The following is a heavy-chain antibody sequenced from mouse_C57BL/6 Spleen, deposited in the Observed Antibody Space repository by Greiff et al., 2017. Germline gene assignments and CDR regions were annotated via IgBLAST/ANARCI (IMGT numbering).Heavy chain of an antibody. V-gene: IGHV1-54*01. D-gene: IGHD2-2*01. CDR3: ERSGGDDDGAWFAY. CDR2: INPGRGGN. J-gene: IGHJ3*01. CDR1: GYAFTNYL. Sequence: VQLVESGAELVRPGTSVKVSCKASGYAFTNYLIEWVKQRPGQGLEWIGVINPGRGGNNYNEKFKGKATRTAAKSSSTAYRQLSSLTSEDSAVYFCERSGGDDDGAWFAYWGQGTLVTVSA.